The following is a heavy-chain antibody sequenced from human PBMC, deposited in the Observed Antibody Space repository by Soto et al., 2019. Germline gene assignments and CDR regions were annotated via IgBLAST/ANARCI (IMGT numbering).Heavy chain of an antibody. CDR2: VKDGGHT. D-gene: IGHD5-12*01. CDR3: ARGQEGVVATH. Sequence: QVQLQQWGAGLLKPSETLSLNCAVTGGSLSGYYWSWIRQPPGKGLEWLGEVKDGGHTNYSPCLRGQVTISSDTSINLFYLRLKSVTAADRGVYYCARGQEGVVATHCAQGSLVTVSS. CDR1: GGSLSGYY. V-gene: IGHV4-34*01. J-gene: IGHJ1*01.